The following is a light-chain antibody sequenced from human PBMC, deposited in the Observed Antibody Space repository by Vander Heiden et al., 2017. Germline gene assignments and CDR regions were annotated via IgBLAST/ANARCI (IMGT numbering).Light chain of an antibody. CDR3: QAWDSSTVV. Sequence: SYELTQPPSVSVSPGQTASITCSGDKLGDKYACWYHQKPGQAPVLVIYQDSKRPSGIPERVSGSNSGKTATLTISGTQAMDEADYYCQAWDSSTVVFGGGTKLTVL. CDR2: QDS. CDR1: KLGDKY. V-gene: IGLV3-1*01. J-gene: IGLJ2*01.